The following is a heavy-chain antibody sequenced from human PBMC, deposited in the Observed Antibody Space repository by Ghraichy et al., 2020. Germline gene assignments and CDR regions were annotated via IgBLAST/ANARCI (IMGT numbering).Heavy chain of an antibody. CDR1: GFTFSNYG. CDR3: AKDRRRGQWLAPDAFDI. CDR2: IIGSGGNT. J-gene: IGHJ3*02. Sequence: GGSLRLSCAASGFTFSNYGMSWVRQAPGKGLVWVSAIIGSGGNTYDADSVEGWFTTSRNNSKNTLYLQINSQRADETAVYYCAKDRRRGQWLAPDAFDIWDQGNVLTGSP. V-gene: IGHV3-23*01. D-gene: IGHD6-19*01.